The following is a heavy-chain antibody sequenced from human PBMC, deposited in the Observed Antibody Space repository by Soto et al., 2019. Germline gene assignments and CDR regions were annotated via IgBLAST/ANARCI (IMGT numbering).Heavy chain of an antibody. CDR3: ATARALSASDY. V-gene: IGHV5-10-1*01. Sequence: GESLKISCNGSGYSFTSYWISWVRQMPGKGLEWMGRIDPSDSYTNYSPSFQGHVTISADKSISTAYLQWSSLKASDTAMYYCATARALSASDYWGQGTLVTVSS. J-gene: IGHJ4*02. CDR2: IDPSDSYT. D-gene: IGHD6-25*01. CDR1: GYSFTSYW.